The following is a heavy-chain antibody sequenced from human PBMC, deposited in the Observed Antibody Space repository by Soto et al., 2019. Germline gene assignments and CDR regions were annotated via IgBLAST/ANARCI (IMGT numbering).Heavy chain of an antibody. CDR1: GYTFTTYG. D-gene: IGHD2-21*01. Sequence: QVQLVQSGAEVKKPGASVKVSCNTSGYTFTTYGVSWVRHAPGLGLEWMGWISSYNGNTNSAPKFQGRVSTTTDTSTSTAYMELRRLRSDDTAVYYCESDERTYCGGDKCEHYFDYWGQGTLVTVSS. V-gene: IGHV1-18*01. J-gene: IGHJ4*02. CDR2: ISSYNGNT. CDR3: ESDERTYCGGDKCEHYFDY.